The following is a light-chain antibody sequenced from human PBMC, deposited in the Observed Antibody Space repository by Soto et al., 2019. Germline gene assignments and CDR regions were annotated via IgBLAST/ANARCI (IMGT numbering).Light chain of an antibody. CDR3: QQDDSFPQT. V-gene: IGKV1-12*01. CDR2: AAS. CDR1: QGIGTW. Sequence: DIQMTQSPSSVSASVGDRVTITCRASQGIGTWLAWYQQKPGKGPNLLIYAASSLESGVPSRFSGSGSGTDFTLTISSLQHEDFATYYCQQDDSFPQTLGQGTKVDIK. J-gene: IGKJ1*01.